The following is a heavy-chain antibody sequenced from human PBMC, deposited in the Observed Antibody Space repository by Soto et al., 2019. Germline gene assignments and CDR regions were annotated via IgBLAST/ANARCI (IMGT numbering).Heavy chain of an antibody. CDR3: ARQIYDSDTGPNFQYFFDS. J-gene: IGHJ4*02. CDR1: GYSFTGYW. Sequence: GESLKISCKGSGYSFTGYWITWVRQKPGKGLEWMGRIDPSDSQTYYSPSFRGHVTISATKSITTVFLQWSSLRASDTAMYYCARQIYDSDTGPNFQYFFDSWGQGTPVTVSS. V-gene: IGHV5-10-1*01. D-gene: IGHD3-22*01. CDR2: IDPSDSQT.